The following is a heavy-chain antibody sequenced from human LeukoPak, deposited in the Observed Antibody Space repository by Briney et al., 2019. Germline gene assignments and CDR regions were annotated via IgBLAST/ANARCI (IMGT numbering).Heavy chain of an antibody. J-gene: IGHJ3*02. CDR1: GFTFSTYS. V-gene: IGHV3-21*01. Sequence: GGSLRLSCAASGFTFSTYSMNWVRQAPGKGLEWVSSISTSSSYIYYADSVKGRFTISRDNAKNSLYLQMNSLRAEDTAVYYCARDLGGSSGWYGNAFYIWGQGTMVTVSS. D-gene: IGHD6-19*01. CDR3: ARDLGGSSGWYGNAFYI. CDR2: ISTSSSYI.